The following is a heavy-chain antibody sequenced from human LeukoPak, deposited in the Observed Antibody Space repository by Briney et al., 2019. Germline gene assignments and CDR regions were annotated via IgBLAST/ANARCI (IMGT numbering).Heavy chain of an antibody. CDR2: IFGSGGSV. Sequence: PGGSLRLSCAASGFTFGSYAMYWVRQAPGKGLEWVAGIFGSGGSVHYADSAKGRFTISRDNSKNTVYLQINSLRAEDTAVYYCGKTTTGYSSGQKPAWPVDYWGQGTLVTVSS. J-gene: IGHJ4*02. D-gene: IGHD6-19*01. CDR3: GKTTTGYSSGQKPAWPVDY. V-gene: IGHV3-23*01. CDR1: GFTFGSYA.